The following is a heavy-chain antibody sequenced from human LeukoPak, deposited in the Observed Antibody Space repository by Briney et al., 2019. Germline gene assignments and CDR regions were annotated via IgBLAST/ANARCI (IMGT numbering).Heavy chain of an antibody. CDR2: INHSGST. J-gene: IGHJ4*02. CDR3: ASSGYGYGDFQYLYY. D-gene: IGHD4-17*01. V-gene: IGHV4-34*01. CDR1: GGSFSGYY. Sequence: SETLSLTCAVCGGSFSGYYWSWIRQPPGKGLEWIGEINHSGSTNYNPSLKSQVTISVDTSKNQFSLKLSSVTAADTAVYYCASSGYGYGDFQYLYYWGQGTLVTVSS.